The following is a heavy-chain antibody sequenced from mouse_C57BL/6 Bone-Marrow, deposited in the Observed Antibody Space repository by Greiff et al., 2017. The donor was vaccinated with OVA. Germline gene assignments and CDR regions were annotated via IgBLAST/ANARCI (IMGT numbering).Heavy chain of an antibody. J-gene: IGHJ3*01. D-gene: IGHD3-3*01. CDR2: IDPSDSYT. CDR1: GYTFTSYW. CDR3: ARSGQHRIWFAY. Sequence: VQLQQSGAELVRPGTSVKLSCKASGYTFTSYWMHWVKQRPGQGLEWIGVIDPSDSYTNYNQKFKGKATLTVDTSSSTAYMQLSSLTSEDSAVSYCARSGQHRIWFAYWGQGTLVTVSA. V-gene: IGHV1-59*01.